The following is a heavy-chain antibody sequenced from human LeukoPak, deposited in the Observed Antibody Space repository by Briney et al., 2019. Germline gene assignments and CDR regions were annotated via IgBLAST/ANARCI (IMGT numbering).Heavy chain of an antibody. J-gene: IGHJ3*02. D-gene: IGHD6-19*01. CDR2: IYRGDSDT. Sequence: GESLKISFKGPGYNFITYWIGWVRQIPGKGLGWMRIIYRGDSDTRYSPSFQGQVTISVDKSISTAYLQWSSLKASDNAMYYCATSREVAGSHAFDIWGQGTVVTVSS. V-gene: IGHV5-51*01. CDR3: ATSREVAGSHAFDI. CDR1: GYNFITYW.